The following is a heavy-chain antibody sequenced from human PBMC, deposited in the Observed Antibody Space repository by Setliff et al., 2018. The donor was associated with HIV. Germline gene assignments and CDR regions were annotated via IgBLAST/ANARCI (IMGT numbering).Heavy chain of an antibody. CDR1: GYTFTTQG. V-gene: IGHV1-18*01. J-gene: IGHJ4*02. Sequence: ASVKVSCKASGYTFTTQGITWVRQAPGQGLEWMGWISAYNGDRRYAQSVQDRITLTTDTSTNTAYLELRSLRSDDTAAYYCARAAWDFLWGGVDYWGRGTLVTVSS. CDR3: ARAAWDFLWGGVDY. D-gene: IGHD1-26*01. CDR2: ISAYNGDR.